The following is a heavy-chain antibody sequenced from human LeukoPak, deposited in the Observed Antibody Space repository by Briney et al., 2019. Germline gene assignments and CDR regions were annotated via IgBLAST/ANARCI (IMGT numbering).Heavy chain of an antibody. Sequence: SETLSLTRTVSGYFINSNYYWGWIRQPPGKGLEWIATISHSGSTYYNPSLKSRVTISVETSKNPFPLKLSSVTAADTAVYYCARINTIMPPFDYWGQGTLVTVSS. CDR1: GYFINSNYY. CDR3: ARINTIMPPFDY. V-gene: IGHV4-38-2*02. J-gene: IGHJ4*02. CDR2: ISHSGST. D-gene: IGHD5-24*01.